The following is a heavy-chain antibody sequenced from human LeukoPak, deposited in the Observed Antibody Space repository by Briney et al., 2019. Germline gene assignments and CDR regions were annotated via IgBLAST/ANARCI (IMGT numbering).Heavy chain of an antibody. Sequence: PGGSLRLSCAASGFTFSSYWRSWVRQAPGKGGEWVANINQDGSEKYYVDSVKGRFTISRDNAKNPLYLQMNSLRAEDTAVYYCARVQSYGDYRYWGQGTLVTVSS. V-gene: IGHV3-7*01. CDR2: INQDGSEK. D-gene: IGHD4-17*01. CDR1: GFTFSSYW. CDR3: ARVQSYGDYRY. J-gene: IGHJ4*02.